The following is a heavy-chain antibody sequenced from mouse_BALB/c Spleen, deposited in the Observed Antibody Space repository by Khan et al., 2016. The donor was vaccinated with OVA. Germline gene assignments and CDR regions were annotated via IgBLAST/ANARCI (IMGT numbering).Heavy chain of an antibody. CDR3: ARTGTFYGMDY. CDR2: FKPYNDYT. V-gene: IGHV1S45*01. CDR1: VYTFPNHH. D-gene: IGHD4-1*01. Sequence: EVQLQEPGAELVRPGASVMISCKAFVYTFPNHHINWVKQRLVQGLDWIGYFKPYNDYTKSNQKFKGKATLIVDKLSSTAYMELSSLTSWDSAVYYCARTGTFYGMDYWSQGSSVTVTS. J-gene: IGHJ4*01.